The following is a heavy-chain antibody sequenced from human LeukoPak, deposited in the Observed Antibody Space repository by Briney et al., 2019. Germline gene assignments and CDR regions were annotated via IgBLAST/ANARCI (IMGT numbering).Heavy chain of an antibody. J-gene: IGHJ6*02. V-gene: IGHV3-33*01. CDR2: IWYDGNNK. CDR1: GFTFSSYG. CDR3: ASLRSGPRYGIDV. Sequence: GGSLRLSCAASGFTFSSYGMHWVRQAPGKGLEWVAVIWYDGNNKNYADSVKGRFTISRDNSKSTLYLQMNSLRAEDTAVYYCASLRSGPRYGIDVWGQGTTVTVSS. D-gene: IGHD3-3*01.